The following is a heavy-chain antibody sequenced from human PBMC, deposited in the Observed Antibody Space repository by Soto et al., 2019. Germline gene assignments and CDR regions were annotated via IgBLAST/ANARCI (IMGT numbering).Heavy chain of an antibody. CDR3: SRTDHYPSSGLSTDWYFDL. CDR1: GGTFSNYA. V-gene: IGHV1-69*05. J-gene: IGHJ2*01. D-gene: IGHD3-22*01. CDR2: IIPRFDTA. Sequence: QVQLVQSGADVKKPGSSVKVSCKASGGTFSNYAINWVRQAPGQGLEWMGGIIPRFDTANYAQKFQGRVTITSDVSTRTVYMELSSLRSEDMAVYYCSRTDHYPSSGLSTDWYFDLWGRGTLVTVSS.